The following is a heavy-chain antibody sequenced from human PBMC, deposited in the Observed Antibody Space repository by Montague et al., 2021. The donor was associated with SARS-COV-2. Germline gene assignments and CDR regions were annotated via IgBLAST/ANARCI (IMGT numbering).Heavy chain of an antibody. CDR2: IIKRSSSA. J-gene: IGHJ4*02. CDR3: VKDYCYPNTVCSGGFFDG. Sequence: SLRLSCAASGFPFRSYSMSWVRQAPGEGLEWVSCIIKRSSSAFYADSVKGRFTIFRDRSTDKLYLQMNSLRAEDTAVYYCVKDYCYPNTVCSGGFFDGWGQGILVTVSS. D-gene: IGHD3-16*01. CDR1: GFPFRSYS. V-gene: IGHV3-21*04.